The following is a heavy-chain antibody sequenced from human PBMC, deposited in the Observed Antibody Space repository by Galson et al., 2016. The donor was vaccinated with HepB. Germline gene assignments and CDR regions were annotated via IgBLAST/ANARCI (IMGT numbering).Heavy chain of an antibody. CDR3: ARSYCRGDSCYSPFNY. CDR1: GFTFSSYG. CDR2: IRDSGDST. V-gene: IGHV3-23*01. D-gene: IGHD2-15*01. Sequence: SLRLSCAASGFTFSSYGMSWVRQAPGKGLEWVSAIRDSGDSTYYADSVKGRFSISRDNSKNTLYLQMNSLRAEATAVYYCARSYCRGDSCYSPFNYWGQGTRVTVSS. J-gene: IGHJ4*02.